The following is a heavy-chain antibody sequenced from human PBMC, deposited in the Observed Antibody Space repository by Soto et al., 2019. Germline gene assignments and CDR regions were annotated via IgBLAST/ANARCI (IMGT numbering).Heavy chain of an antibody. CDR3: ARLDRDYFYHGMDV. Sequence: SETLSLTCAVSGGSISNSKWWTWVRQVPGKGLEWIGKIDHNGITNYNPSLESRVTISKDESKNQLSLKLTSVTAADTAVYYCARLDRDYFYHGMDVWGQGTTVTLSS. D-gene: IGHD1-1*01. V-gene: IGHV4-4*02. CDR2: IDHNGIT. CDR1: GGSISNSKW. J-gene: IGHJ6*02.